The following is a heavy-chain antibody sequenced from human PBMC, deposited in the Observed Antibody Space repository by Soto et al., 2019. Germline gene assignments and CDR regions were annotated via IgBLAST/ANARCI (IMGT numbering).Heavy chain of an antibody. CDR2: IKTDGSEK. V-gene: IGHV3-7*05. D-gene: IGHD3-10*01. CDR1: GFTFSDNW. Sequence: EVQLVESGGGLVQPGGSLRLSCAASGFTFSDNWMSWVRQAPGKGLECVANIKTDGSEKHYVDPVKGRFTISRDNAKTSLYLQMTSLRAEDTAVYYCATSMGRGGNDYWGQGTLVAVSS. J-gene: IGHJ4*02. CDR3: ATSMGRGGNDY.